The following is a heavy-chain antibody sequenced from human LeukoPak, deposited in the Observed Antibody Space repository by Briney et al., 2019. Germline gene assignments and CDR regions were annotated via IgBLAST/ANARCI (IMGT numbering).Heavy chain of an antibody. D-gene: IGHD3-10*01. CDR3: ARGRGGAFDI. V-gene: IGHV3-53*01. CDR2: IYSGGST. CDR1: GFTFSNAW. Sequence: GGSLRLSCAASGFTFSNAWMSWVRQAPGKGLEWVSVIYSGGSTYYADSVKGRFAISRDNSKNTLYLQMNSLRAEDTAVYYCARGRGGAFDIWGQGTMVTVSS. J-gene: IGHJ3*02.